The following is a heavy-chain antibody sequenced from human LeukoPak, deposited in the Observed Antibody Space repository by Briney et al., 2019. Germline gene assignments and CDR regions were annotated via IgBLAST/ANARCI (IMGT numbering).Heavy chain of an antibody. CDR1: GGTFSSYA. V-gene: IGHV1-69*05. J-gene: IGHJ6*03. CDR2: IIPIFGTA. Sequence: SVKVSCKASGGTFSSYAISWVRQAPGQGLEWMGGIIPIFGTANYAQKFQGRVTITTDESTSTAFMELSGLRSEDTAVYYCARDSIVVRGVRYYYYYMDVWGKGTTVTVSS. CDR3: ARDSIVVRGVRYYYYYMDV. D-gene: IGHD3-10*01.